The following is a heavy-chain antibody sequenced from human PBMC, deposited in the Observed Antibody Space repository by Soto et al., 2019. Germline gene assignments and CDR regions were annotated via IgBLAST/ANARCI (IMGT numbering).Heavy chain of an antibody. D-gene: IGHD4-4*01. CDR3: AGADSTQRAPGRANWFDP. V-gene: IGHV4-30-4*01. Sequence: PSETLSLTCTLFGGSISSGDYSWSWIRQPPGKGLEWIGYIHNSGNTYYNPSLKSRLNIYLDTSKNQFSLNLRSMTAADTAVYYCAGADSTQRAPGRANWFDPWGQGTLVTVSS. CDR1: GGSISSGDYS. J-gene: IGHJ5*02. CDR2: IHNSGNT.